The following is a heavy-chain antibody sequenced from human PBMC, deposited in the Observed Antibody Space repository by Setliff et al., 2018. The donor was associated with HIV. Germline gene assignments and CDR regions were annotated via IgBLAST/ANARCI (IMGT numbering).Heavy chain of an antibody. Sequence: KPSETLSLTCAVSGYSISSGYYWGWIRQPPGKGLEWIGSIYHSGSTYYNPSLKSRVTISVDTSKNLFSLKVNSVTAADTAVYYCARHDITLVRGLVWGQGTTVTVSS. V-gene: IGHV4-38-2*01. CDR2: IYHSGST. D-gene: IGHD3-10*01. J-gene: IGHJ6*02. CDR1: GYSISSGYY. CDR3: ARHDITLVRGLV.